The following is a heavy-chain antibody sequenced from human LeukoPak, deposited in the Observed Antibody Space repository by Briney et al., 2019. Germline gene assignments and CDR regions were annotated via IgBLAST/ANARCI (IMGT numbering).Heavy chain of an antibody. D-gene: IGHD6-19*01. CDR1: GGSFSGYY. J-gene: IGHJ4*02. CDR3: ARFLGSGWYGVDY. Sequence: PSETLSLTCAVYGGSFSGYYWSWIRQPPGKGLEWIGGINHSGSTNYNPSLKSRVTISVDTSKNQFPLKLSSVTAADTAVYYCARFLGSGWYGVDYWGQGTLVTVSS. CDR2: INHSGST. V-gene: IGHV4-34*01.